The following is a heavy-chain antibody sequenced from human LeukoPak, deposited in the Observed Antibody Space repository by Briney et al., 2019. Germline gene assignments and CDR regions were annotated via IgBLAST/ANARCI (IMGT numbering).Heavy chain of an antibody. J-gene: IGHJ4*02. V-gene: IGHV3-11*04. D-gene: IGHD2-2*01. CDR1: GFTFSDYY. CDR3: ARADCSSTSCYELDY. Sequence: PGGSLRLSCAGSGFTFSDYYMSWIRQAPGKGLEWVSYISSSDTTICYADSVKGRFTISRDNAQNSLYLQMNTLRADDTAVYYCARADCSSTSCYELDYWGQGTLVTVSS. CDR2: ISSSDTTI.